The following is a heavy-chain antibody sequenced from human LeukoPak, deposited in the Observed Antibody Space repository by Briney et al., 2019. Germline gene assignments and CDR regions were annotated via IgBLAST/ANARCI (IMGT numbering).Heavy chain of an antibody. J-gene: IGHJ3*01. CDR1: GFTFSYHA. D-gene: IGHD3-10*01. V-gene: IGHV3-30*04. CDR2: ISYDGRNE. Sequence: GGSLRLSCTGSGFTFSYHALHWVRQAPGKGLQWLTVISYDGRNEYYADSVTGRFTISRDNSKNTVFLQSNSLRVEDAAIYYCARGEAYYNKNGLPGAALDFWGLGTLVTVSS. CDR3: ARGEAYYNKNGLPGAALDF.